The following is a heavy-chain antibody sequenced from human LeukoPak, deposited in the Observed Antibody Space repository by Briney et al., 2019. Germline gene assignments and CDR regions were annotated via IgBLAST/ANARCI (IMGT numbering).Heavy chain of an antibody. CDR2: IKQDGSEK. D-gene: IGHD6-19*01. CDR1: GFTFSSYW. J-gene: IGHJ4*02. CDR3: AKDPVQWLVAYYLDY. V-gene: IGHV3-7*01. Sequence: GGSLRLSCAASGFTFSSYWMSWVRQAPGKGLEWVANIKQDGSEKYYVDSVKGRFTISRDNAKNSLYLQMNSLRAEDTAVYYCAKDPVQWLVAYYLDYWGQGTLVTVSS.